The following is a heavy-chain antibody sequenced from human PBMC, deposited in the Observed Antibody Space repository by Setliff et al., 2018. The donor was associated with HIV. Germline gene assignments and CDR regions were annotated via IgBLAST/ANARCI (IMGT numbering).Heavy chain of an antibody. V-gene: IGHV4-31*03. J-gene: IGHJ4*02. CDR3: ARTTIVAVPAANYYFDF. CDR1: GGSIGTGGYY. Sequence: SETLSLTCTVSGGSIGTGGYYWSWIRQQPGKGLEWIGYIYYRGTTHYNPSLRSRATLSVDTSKNQFSLNLRSVTVADTAVYYCARTTIVAVPAANYYFDFWGQGDLVTVSS. D-gene: IGHD2-2*01. CDR2: IYYRGTT.